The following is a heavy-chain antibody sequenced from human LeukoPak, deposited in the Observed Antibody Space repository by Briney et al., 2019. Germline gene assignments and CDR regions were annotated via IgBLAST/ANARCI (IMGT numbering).Heavy chain of an antibody. Sequence: ASVKVSCKASGYTFTGYYIHWVRQAPGQGLEWMGWINPNSGATDYAQNFQGRVTMTSDTSISTAYMELSRLRSDDTAVYYCASPRNELRFLEWLPFDYWGQGTLVTVSS. CDR2: INPNSGAT. CDR3: ASPRNELRFLEWLPFDY. D-gene: IGHD3-3*01. J-gene: IGHJ4*02. CDR1: GYTFTGYY. V-gene: IGHV1-2*02.